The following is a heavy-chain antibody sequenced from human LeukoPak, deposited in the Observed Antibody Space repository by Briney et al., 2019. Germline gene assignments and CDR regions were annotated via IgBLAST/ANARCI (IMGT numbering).Heavy chain of an antibody. D-gene: IGHD2-21*02. CDR2: IYYSGST. V-gene: IGHV4-39*01. J-gene: IGHJ3*02. CDR3: ARVVLVTASLMTFDI. Sequence: SDTLSLTCSVSGGSISSSNHYWGWIRQAPGKGLEWLGSIYYSGSTYYNAYTKRRVTISVDTSKNQFSLKLSSVPAADMAEYYCARVVLVTASLMTFDIWGQGTMVTVSS. CDR1: GGSISSSNHY.